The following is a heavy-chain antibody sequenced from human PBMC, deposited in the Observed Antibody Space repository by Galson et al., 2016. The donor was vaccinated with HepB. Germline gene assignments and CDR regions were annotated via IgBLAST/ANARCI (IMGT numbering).Heavy chain of an antibody. CDR3: ARRGINWGFFDY. CDR1: GFTFNNHA. J-gene: IGHJ4*02. Sequence: SLRLSCAAPGFTFNNHAMNWVRQAPGKGLEWVSTISPSGDNTCYADSVKSRFTISRDISKNTLYLQMNSLRADDTALYYCARRGINWGFFDYWGQGTLVTVSS. V-gene: IGHV3-23*01. D-gene: IGHD7-27*01. CDR2: ISPSGDNT.